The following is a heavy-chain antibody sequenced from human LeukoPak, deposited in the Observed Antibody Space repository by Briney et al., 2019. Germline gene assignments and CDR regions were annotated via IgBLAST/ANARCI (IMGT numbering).Heavy chain of an antibody. CDR1: GYTFTSYD. CDR2: MNPNSGNT. J-gene: IGHJ6*02. CDR3: ARGSRRDYDFWSGPTYYGMDV. V-gene: IGHV1-8*01. Sequence: ASVTVSCKASGYTFTSYDINWVRQAPGQGLEWMGWMNPNSGNTAYAQKFQGRVTMTRNTSISTAYMELSSLRSEDTAVYYCARGSRRDYDFWSGPTYYGMDVWGQGTTVTVSS. D-gene: IGHD3-3*01.